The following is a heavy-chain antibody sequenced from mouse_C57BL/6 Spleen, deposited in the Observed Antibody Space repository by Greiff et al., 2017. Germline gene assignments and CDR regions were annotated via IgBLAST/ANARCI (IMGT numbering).Heavy chain of an antibody. V-gene: IGHV1-5*01. Sequence: EVKLVESGTVLARPGASVKMSCKTSGYTFTSYWMNWVKQRPGQGLEWIGAIYPGNSDTSYNQKFKGKAKLTAVTSASTAYMELSSLTNEDSAVYYCTTRSDYDEGGYAMDYWGQGTSVTVSS. CDR1: GYTFTSYW. J-gene: IGHJ4*01. CDR3: TTRSDYDEGGYAMDY. D-gene: IGHD2-4*01. CDR2: IYPGNSDT.